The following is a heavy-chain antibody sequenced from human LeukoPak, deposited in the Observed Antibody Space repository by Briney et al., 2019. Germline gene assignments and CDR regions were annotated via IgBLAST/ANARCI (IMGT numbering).Heavy chain of an antibody. V-gene: IGHV3-23*01. CDR2: ISGSGGST. CDR3: AKDFGILTGFYYFDY. CDR1: GFTFSSYA. Sequence: GGSLRLSCAASGFTFSSYAMSCVRQAPGKGLEWVSAISGSGGSTYYADSVKGRFTISRDNSKNTLYLQMNSLRAEDTAVYYCAKDFGILTGFYYFDYWGQGTLVTVSS. D-gene: IGHD3-9*01. J-gene: IGHJ4*02.